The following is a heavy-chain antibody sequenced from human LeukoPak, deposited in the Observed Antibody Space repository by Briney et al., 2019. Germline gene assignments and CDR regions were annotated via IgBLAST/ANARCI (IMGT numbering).Heavy chain of an antibody. CDR3: ALWRAGYGDYYYLDP. D-gene: IGHD4-17*01. V-gene: IGHV1-24*01. J-gene: IGHJ5*02. CDR2: FDPEEGET. CDR1: GYTLTKFS. Sequence: ASVKVSCKVSGYTLTKFSIHWVRQAPGKGLEWMGGFDPEEGETIYAQEFQGRVTMTEDTSTDTAYMERSSLRSEDTAVYYCALWRAGYGDYYYLDPWGQGTLVTVS.